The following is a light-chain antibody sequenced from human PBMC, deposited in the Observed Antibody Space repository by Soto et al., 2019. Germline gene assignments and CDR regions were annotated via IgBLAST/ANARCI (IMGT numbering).Light chain of an antibody. J-gene: IGKJ4*01. CDR1: QSVSSSH. V-gene: IGKV3-20*01. CDR3: QQFGYSHPLS. Sequence: EIVLTQSPGTLSLSPGERATLSCRASQSVSSSHLAWYQQKPGQAPRLLIYGASTRATGIPDRFSGSGSGADFTLTISRPEPEDYAVYYCQQFGYSHPLSFGGGTKVEIK. CDR2: GAS.